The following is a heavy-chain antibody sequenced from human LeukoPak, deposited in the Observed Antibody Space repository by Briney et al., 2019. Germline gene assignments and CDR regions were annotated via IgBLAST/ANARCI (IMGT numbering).Heavy chain of an antibody. CDR3: ARALYDSGSYFIA. CDR2: LYSVGTT. V-gene: IGHV3-66*02. D-gene: IGHD3-10*01. Sequence: GGSLRLSCAASGFTLGSNYMSWVRPAPRKGLQWVSFLYSVGTTYYADSVKGRFTISRDDSKNTVYLQMNSLTTEDTAVYYCARALYDSGSYFIAWGQGTLVTVSS. J-gene: IGHJ4*02. CDR1: GFTLGSNY.